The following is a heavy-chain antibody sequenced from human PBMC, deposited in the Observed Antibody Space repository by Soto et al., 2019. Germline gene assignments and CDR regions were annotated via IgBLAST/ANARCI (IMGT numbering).Heavy chain of an antibody. CDR3: ARRPKRGSYSWCFDY. CDR1: GGSITSNAYY. Sequence: SETLSLTCTVSGGSITSNAYYWGWIRQPPGKGLEWLGYIYYSGSASYNPSLKSRVTMSVDTSKNQFSPKLSSVTAADTAVYYCARRPKRGSYSWCFDYWGQGTLVTVS. J-gene: IGHJ4*02. V-gene: IGHV4-39*01. D-gene: IGHD1-26*01. CDR2: IYYSGSA.